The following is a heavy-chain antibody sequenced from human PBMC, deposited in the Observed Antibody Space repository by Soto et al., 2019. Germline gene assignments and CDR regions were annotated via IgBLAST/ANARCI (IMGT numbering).Heavy chain of an antibody. V-gene: IGHV3-23*01. Sequence: GGSLRLSCAASGFTFSTYALSWVRQAPGKGLEWISSISGSGDSTYYAASVKGRFTTSRDNSKNTLYLQMNSLRAEDTAVYYCARGYCSDTKCYANFFDPWGQGTMVTVSS. J-gene: IGHJ5*02. CDR1: GFTFSTYA. CDR2: ISGSGDST. D-gene: IGHD2-15*01. CDR3: ARGYCSDTKCYANFFDP.